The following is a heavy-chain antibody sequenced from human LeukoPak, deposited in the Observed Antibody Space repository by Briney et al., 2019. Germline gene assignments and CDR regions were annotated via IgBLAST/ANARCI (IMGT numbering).Heavy chain of an antibody. J-gene: IGHJ4*02. CDR3: ARRRRVWGYDSSGYYYPVDY. D-gene: IGHD3-22*01. CDR1: GDSISSSSSY. CDR2: IYYSGST. Sequence: PSETLSLTCTVSGDSISSSSSYWGWIRQPPGEGLEWIGSIYYSGSTYYNTSLKSRVTISVDTSKNQFSLRLNSVTAADTAVYYCARRRRVWGYDSSGYYYPVDYWGQGTLVTVSS. V-gene: IGHV4-39*01.